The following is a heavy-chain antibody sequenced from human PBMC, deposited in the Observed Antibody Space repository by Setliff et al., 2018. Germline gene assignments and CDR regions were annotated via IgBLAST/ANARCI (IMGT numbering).Heavy chain of an antibody. Sequence: VKVSCKASGGTFSSYGISWVRQAPGQGLEWLGGTIPNFGTTNYAQEFQGRVTMTTDTPTSTAYMELRSLTSDDTAVYYCARGPLDFVVRPAAAKFDYWGQGSLVTVSS. CDR1: GGTFSSYG. D-gene: IGHD2-2*01. V-gene: IGHV1-69*05. CDR2: TIPNFGTT. J-gene: IGHJ4*02. CDR3: ARGPLDFVVRPAAAKFDY.